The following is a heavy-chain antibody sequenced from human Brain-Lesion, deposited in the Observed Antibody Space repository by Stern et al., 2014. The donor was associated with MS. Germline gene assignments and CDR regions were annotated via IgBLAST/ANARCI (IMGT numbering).Heavy chain of an antibody. D-gene: IGHD1-26*01. Sequence: QVQLVQSGPGLVKPSETLSLTCTVSGGSITNSSYYWGWIRQPPGRGLEYIGTVYYTGRTFYDPSLQRRVTISVNTSKNQVALKLTSLTAADTAVYYCVRPDIMGTIWNWGQGTLVTVSS. CDR3: VRPDIMGTIWN. V-gene: IGHV4-39*01. CDR1: GGSITNSSYY. CDR2: VYYTGRT. J-gene: IGHJ4*02.